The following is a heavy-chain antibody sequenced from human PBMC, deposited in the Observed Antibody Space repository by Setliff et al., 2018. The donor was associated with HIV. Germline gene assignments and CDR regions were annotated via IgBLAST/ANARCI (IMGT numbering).Heavy chain of an antibody. CDR3: ARDLGATNAFDI. Sequence: ASVKVSCKASGGTFSSYAISWVRQAPGQGLEWMGGIIPIFGTANYAQKFQGRVTITADESTSTVYMELTRLRSEDTAVYYCARDLGATNAFDIWGQGTMVTVSS. D-gene: IGHD5-12*01. CDR2: IIPIFGTA. CDR1: GGTFSSYA. J-gene: IGHJ3*02. V-gene: IGHV1-69*13.